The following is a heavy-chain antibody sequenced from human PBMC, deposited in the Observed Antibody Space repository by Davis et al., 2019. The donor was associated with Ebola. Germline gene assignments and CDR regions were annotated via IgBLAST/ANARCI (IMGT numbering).Heavy chain of an antibody. CDR3: ARTIVGATTS. Sequence: GESLKISCAASGFTFSSYWMSWVRQAPGKGLEWVANIKQDGSEKYYVDSVKGQFTISRDNAKNSLYLQMNSLRAEDTAVYYCARTIVGATTSWGQGTLVTVSS. D-gene: IGHD1-26*01. CDR1: GFTFSSYW. CDR2: IKQDGSEK. V-gene: IGHV3-7*01. J-gene: IGHJ5*02.